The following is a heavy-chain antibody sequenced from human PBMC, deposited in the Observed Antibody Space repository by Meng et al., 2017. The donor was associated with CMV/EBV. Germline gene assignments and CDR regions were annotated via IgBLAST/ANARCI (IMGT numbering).Heavy chain of an antibody. CDR3: ARNVGGDF. CDR1: GFTFSSYA. CDR2: ISYDGSNK. V-gene: IGHV3-30*04. Sequence: GESLKISCAASGFTFSSYAMHWVRQAPGKGLEWVAVISYDGSNKYYADSVKGRFTISRDNSKNTLYLQMNSLRAEDTAVYYCARNVGGDFWGQGTLVTVSS. D-gene: IGHD1-26*01. J-gene: IGHJ4*02.